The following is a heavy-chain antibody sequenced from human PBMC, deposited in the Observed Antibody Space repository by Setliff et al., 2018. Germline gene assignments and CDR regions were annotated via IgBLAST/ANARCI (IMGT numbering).Heavy chain of an antibody. CDR2: IFPTAGA. V-gene: IGHV4-4*08. J-gene: IGHJ5*02. Sequence: SETLSLTCTVSGGSISNCYWSWVRQPPGNGLEWIAYIFPTAGAIYNPSLKSRVTVSMDTSKNQYSLKMTSMTAADTAVYFCARGPRFDYESPTYRRRFDPWGQGTLVTVSS. CDR1: GGSISNCY. CDR3: ARGPRFDYESPTYRRRFDP. D-gene: IGHD3-22*01.